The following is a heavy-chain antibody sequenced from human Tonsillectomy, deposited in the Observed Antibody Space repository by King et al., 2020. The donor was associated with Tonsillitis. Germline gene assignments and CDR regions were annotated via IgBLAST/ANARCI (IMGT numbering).Heavy chain of an antibody. CDR3: VRSEGWFDS. CDR1: GFIFSSYR. CDR2: IVTDGSTT. J-gene: IGHJ5*01. Sequence: VQLVESGGGLVQPGGSLRLSCAASGFIFSSYRMHWVRQGPGKGLVWVSRIVTDGSTTSYADSVKGRFTISRDNAKNTLYLQMNSLRAEDTAVYYCVRSEGWFDSWGQGTLVTVSS. V-gene: IGHV3-74*01.